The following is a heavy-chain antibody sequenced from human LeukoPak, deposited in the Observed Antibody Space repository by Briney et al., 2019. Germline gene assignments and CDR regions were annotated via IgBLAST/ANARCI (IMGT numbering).Heavy chain of an antibody. J-gene: IGHJ4*02. V-gene: IGHV3-66*01. CDR2: IFSGGAT. Sequence: PGGSLRLSCVAFGFTVSSNYMSWVRQAPGKGLEMVSVIFSGGATYYADSVKGRLTISRDNSKNTLYLEMTSLRAEDTAVYYCARIADDSSGYYDYWGQGTLVTVSS. CDR3: ARIADDSSGYYDY. CDR1: GFTVSSNY. D-gene: IGHD3-22*01.